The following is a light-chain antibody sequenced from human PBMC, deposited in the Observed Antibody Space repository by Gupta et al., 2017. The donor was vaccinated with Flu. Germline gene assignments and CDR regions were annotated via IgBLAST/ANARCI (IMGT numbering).Light chain of an antibody. CDR2: KDK. V-gene: IGLV3-25*03. CDR3: QSGDSSGTYEV. CDR1: ALSKQY. Sequence: SYELTQPPSVSVSPGQTATITCPGDALSKQYTYWHQQKAGQAPIVVIYKDKERPSGIPERFSGSSSGTRVTLTISEVQAEDEAVYYCQSGDSSGTYEVFGGGTKLTVL. J-gene: IGLJ3*02.